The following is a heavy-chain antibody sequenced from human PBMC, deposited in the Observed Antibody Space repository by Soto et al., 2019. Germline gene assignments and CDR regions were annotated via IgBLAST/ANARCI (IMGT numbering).Heavy chain of an antibody. CDR1: GGSFSSYY. Sequence: SETLSLTCAVYGGSFSSYYWGWIRQPPGNGLEWIGSIYYSGSTYYNPSLKSRVTISVDTSKNQFSLKLSSVTAADTAVYYCASLYSYGYGGHDFDIWGQGTMVTVSS. CDR3: ASLYSYGYGGHDFDI. CDR2: IYYSGST. D-gene: IGHD5-18*01. J-gene: IGHJ3*02. V-gene: IGHV4-39*01.